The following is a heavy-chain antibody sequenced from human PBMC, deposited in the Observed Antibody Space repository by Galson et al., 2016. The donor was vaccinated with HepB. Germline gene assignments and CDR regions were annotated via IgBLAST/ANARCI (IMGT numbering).Heavy chain of an antibody. CDR2: ISYDGSKK. V-gene: IGHV3-30*18. J-gene: IGHJ6*02. Sequence: HWVRQAPGTGLEWVAVISYDGSKKYYVDSVKGRFTVSRDSSKNTLFLQMNSLRAEDTAVYHCAKVLVGATGRYYYYYGMDVWGQGTTVTVSS. D-gene: IGHD1-26*01. CDR3: AKVLVGATGRYYYYYGMDV.